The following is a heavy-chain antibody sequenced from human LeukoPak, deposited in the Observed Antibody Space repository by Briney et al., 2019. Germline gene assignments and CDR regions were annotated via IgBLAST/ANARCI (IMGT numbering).Heavy chain of an antibody. CDR2: IYYSGST. CDR1: GGSISSYY. J-gene: IGHJ4*02. Sequence: SETLSLTCTVSGGSISSYYWSWIRQPPGKGLEWIGYIYYSGSTNYNPSLKSRVTISVDTSKNQFSLKLSSVTAADTAVYYCARQSYYYGSGSSIDYWGQGTLVTVSS. V-gene: IGHV4-59*08. CDR3: ARQSYYYGSGSSIDY. D-gene: IGHD3-10*01.